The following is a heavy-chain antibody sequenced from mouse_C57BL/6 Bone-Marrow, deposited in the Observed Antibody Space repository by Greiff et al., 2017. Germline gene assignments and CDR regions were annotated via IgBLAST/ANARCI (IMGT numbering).Heavy chain of an antibody. CDR3: TPITTVVGGYFDV. CDR2: IDPENGDT. CDR1: GFNIKDDY. Sequence: EVHLVESGAELVRPGASVKLSCTASGFNIKDDYMHWVKQRPEQGLEWIGWIDPENGDTEYASKFQGKATITADTSSNTAYLQLSSLTSEDTAVYYCTPITTVVGGYFDVWGTGTTVTVSS. J-gene: IGHJ1*03. V-gene: IGHV14-4*01. D-gene: IGHD1-1*01.